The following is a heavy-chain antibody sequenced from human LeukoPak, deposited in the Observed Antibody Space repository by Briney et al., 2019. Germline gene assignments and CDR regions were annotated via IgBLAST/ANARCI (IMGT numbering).Heavy chain of an antibody. CDR2: IIPIFGTA. CDR3: ARAREYSYGHFDY. Sequence: ASVKVSCKASGGTFSSYAISWVRQAPGQGLGWMGGIIPIFGTANYAQKFQGRVTITADESTSTAYMELSSLRSEDTAVYYCARAREYSYGHFDYWGQGTLVTVSS. V-gene: IGHV1-69*13. J-gene: IGHJ4*02. D-gene: IGHD5-18*01. CDR1: GGTFSSYA.